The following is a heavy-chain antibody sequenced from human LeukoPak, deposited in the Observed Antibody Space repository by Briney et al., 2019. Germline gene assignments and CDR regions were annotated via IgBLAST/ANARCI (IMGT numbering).Heavy chain of an antibody. V-gene: IGHV1-8*03. J-gene: IGHJ4*02. D-gene: IGHD5-12*01. CDR1: GYTFTSYD. CDR2: MNPNSGNT. CDR3: ARGRRGYSRVGGATKAFDY. Sequence: GASVKVSCKASGYTFTSYDINWVRQATGQGLEWMGWMNPNSGNTGYAQKFQGRVTITRNTSISTAYMELSSLRSEDTAVYYCARGRRGYSRVGGATKAFDYWGQGTLVTVSS.